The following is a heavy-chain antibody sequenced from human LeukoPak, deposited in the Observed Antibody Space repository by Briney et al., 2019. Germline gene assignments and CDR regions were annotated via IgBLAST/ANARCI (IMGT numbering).Heavy chain of an antibody. CDR2: IYYSGST. V-gene: IGHV4-39*07. CDR1: GGSISSSSYY. Sequence: SETLSLTCTVSGGSISSSSYYWGWIRQPPGKGLEWIGSIYYSGSTYYNPSLKSRVTISVDTSKNQFSLKLSSVTAADTAVYYCARDLPTYYDILTGLDAFDIWGQGTMVTVSS. D-gene: IGHD3-9*01. J-gene: IGHJ3*02. CDR3: ARDLPTYYDILTGLDAFDI.